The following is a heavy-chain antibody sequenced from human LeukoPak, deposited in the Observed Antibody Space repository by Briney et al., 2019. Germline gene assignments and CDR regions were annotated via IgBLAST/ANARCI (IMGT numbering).Heavy chain of an antibody. J-gene: IGHJ4*02. CDR2: MSPNSGDT. V-gene: IGHV1-8*01. CDR3: ARESHETREDY. CDR1: GYTFTNLD. D-gene: IGHD1-1*01. Sequence: ASVKVSCKTSGYTFTNLDINWLRQAPGQGLEWMGWMSPNSGDTGYAQKFQGRVSMTRDTSISTAYMELSSLRSDDTAMYYCARESHETREDYWGQGTLVTVSS.